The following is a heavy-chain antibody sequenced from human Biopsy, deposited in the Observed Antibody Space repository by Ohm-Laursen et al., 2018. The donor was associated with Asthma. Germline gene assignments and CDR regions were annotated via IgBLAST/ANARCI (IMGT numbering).Heavy chain of an antibody. Sequence: SLRLSCAAFGFTFSDYYMSWIRQAPGKGLEWVSYISSSGSTIYYADSVKGRFTISRDNAKNSLYLQMNSLRAEDTAVYYCARDREVYGSGIGALYYYYYYGMDVWGQGTTVTVSS. J-gene: IGHJ6*02. V-gene: IGHV3-11*01. D-gene: IGHD3-10*01. CDR1: GFTFSDYY. CDR2: ISSSGSTI. CDR3: ARDREVYGSGIGALYYYYYYGMDV.